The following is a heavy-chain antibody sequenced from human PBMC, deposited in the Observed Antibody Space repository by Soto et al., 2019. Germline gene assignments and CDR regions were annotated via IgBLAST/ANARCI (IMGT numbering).Heavy chain of an antibody. Sequence: GGSLRLSCAASGFTFRTYGMHWVRQTPGRGLEWVAVIWYDGSKKYYADSVKGRFTISRDNSKNTLYLQMNSLRVEDTAVYYCARSLKAVPAPADVWGQGTTVTVSS. V-gene: IGHV3-33*01. CDR2: IWYDGSKK. CDR1: GFTFRTYG. D-gene: IGHD2-2*01. CDR3: ARSLKAVPAPADV. J-gene: IGHJ6*02.